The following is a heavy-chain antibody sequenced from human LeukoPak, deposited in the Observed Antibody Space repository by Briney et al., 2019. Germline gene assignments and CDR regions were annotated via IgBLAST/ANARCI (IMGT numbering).Heavy chain of an antibody. CDR1: GFPFSSYE. CDR2: ISSIGSTI. Sequence: PGGSLRLSCAASGFPFSSYEMNWVRQAPGKGLQWVSYISSIGSTIYYADSVKGRFTISRDNAKNSLYLQMNSLRAEDTAVYYCATHPRHYYDSSGYFRYFDYWGQGTLVTVSS. J-gene: IGHJ4*02. CDR3: ATHPRHYYDSSGYFRYFDY. V-gene: IGHV3-48*03. D-gene: IGHD3-22*01.